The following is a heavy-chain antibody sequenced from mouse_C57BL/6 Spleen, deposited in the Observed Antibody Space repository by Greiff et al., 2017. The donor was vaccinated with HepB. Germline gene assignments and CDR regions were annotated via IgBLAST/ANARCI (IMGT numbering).Heavy chain of an antibody. CDR1: GFTFSDYG. Sequence: EVHLVESGGGLVKPGGSLKLSCAASGFTFSDYGMHWVRQAPEKGLEWVAYISSGSSTIYYADTVKGRFTISRDNAKNNLFLQMTSLRSEDPAMYYCARNYGSRYYFDYWGQGTTLTVSS. J-gene: IGHJ2*01. CDR2: ISSGSSTI. D-gene: IGHD1-1*01. CDR3: ARNYGSRYYFDY. V-gene: IGHV5-17*01.